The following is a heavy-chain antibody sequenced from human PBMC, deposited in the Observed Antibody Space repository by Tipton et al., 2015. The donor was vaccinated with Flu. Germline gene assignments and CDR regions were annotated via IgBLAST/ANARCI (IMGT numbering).Heavy chain of an antibody. V-gene: IGHV3-11*04. Sequence: SLRLSCAASGFTFSDYYMSWVRQAPGKGLEWVSHISSSGSIINYADSVKGRFTISRDNAKNTMYLEMNSLRAEDTAVYYCARIYSSGWAWYDQWGQGTLVTVSS. CDR1: GFTFSDYY. D-gene: IGHD6-19*01. CDR3: ARIYSSGWAWYDQ. J-gene: IGHJ4*02. CDR2: ISSSGSII.